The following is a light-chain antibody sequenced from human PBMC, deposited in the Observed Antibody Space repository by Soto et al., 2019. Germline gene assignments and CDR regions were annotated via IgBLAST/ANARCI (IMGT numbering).Light chain of an antibody. Sequence: QSVLTQPASVSGSPGQSITISCTGTSSDVGGYNYVSWYQHHPGKAPKLMIYEVSNRPSGVSNRFSGSKSGNSASLTISGLQAEDEADYYCSSYTSSSTPCVFGTGTKVTVL. J-gene: IGLJ1*01. CDR2: EVS. V-gene: IGLV2-14*01. CDR1: SSDVGGYNY. CDR3: SSYTSSSTPCV.